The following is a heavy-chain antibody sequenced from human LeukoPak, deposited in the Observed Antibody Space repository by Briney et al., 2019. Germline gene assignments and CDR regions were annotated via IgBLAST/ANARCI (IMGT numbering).Heavy chain of an antibody. J-gene: IGHJ5*02. Sequence: SETLSLTCTVSGGSISSYYWSWIRQPPGKGLEWIGYIYHSGGTYYNPSLKSRVTLSVDRSKNRFSLKLGSVTAADTAVYYCARYHDYYDSSTYRRFDPWGQGTLVTVSS. D-gene: IGHD3-22*01. V-gene: IGHV4-59*12. CDR1: GGSISSYY. CDR3: ARYHDYYDSSTYRRFDP. CDR2: IYHSGGT.